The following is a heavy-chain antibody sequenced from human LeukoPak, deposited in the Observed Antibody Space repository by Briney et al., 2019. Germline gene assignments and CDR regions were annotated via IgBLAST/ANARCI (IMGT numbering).Heavy chain of an antibody. CDR1: GGSFSGYY. V-gene: IGHV4-34*01. D-gene: IGHD3-3*01. CDR3: ASLLVSGSTYYYYYGMDV. J-gene: IGHJ6*02. Sequence: SETLSLTCAVYGGSFSGYYWSWIRQPPGKGLEWIGEINHSGSTNYNPSLKSRVTISVDTSKNQFSLKLSSVTAADTAVYCCASLLVSGSTYYYYYGMDVWGQGTTVTVSS. CDR2: INHSGST.